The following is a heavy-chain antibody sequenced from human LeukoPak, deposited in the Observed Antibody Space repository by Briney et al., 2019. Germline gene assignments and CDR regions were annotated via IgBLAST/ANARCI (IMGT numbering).Heavy chain of an antibody. CDR2: ISLRGGHT. CDR3: AKDRECSGSSCSRYFDF. Sequence: GGSLRLSCAASGFTFSNHAMSWVRQAPGKGLEWVPGISLRGGHTYYADPVKGRFTISRDNSGNTMYLQMNSLRAEDTAVYYCAKDRECSGSSCSRYFDFWGQGTLVAVSS. D-gene: IGHD2-2*01. J-gene: IGHJ4*02. CDR1: GFTFSNHA. V-gene: IGHV3-23*01.